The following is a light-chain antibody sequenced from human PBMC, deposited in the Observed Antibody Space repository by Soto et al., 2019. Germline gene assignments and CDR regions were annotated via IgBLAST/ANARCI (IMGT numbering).Light chain of an antibody. V-gene: IGLV2-8*01. CDR1: SSDVGGYKY. Sequence: QSVLTQPPSASGSPGQSVTISCTGTSSDVGGYKYVSWYQQHPGKAPKLMISEVSKRPSGVADRFSGSKSGTTASLTVSGLQAEDEGDFYCTLFAGNNNLVLGGGTKLTVL. CDR2: EVS. J-gene: IGLJ2*01. CDR3: TLFAGNNNLV.